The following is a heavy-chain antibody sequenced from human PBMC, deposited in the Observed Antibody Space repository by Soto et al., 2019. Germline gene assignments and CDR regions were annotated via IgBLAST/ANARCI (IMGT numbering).Heavy chain of an antibody. CDR1: GYTFTSYG. V-gene: IGHV1-18*01. CDR3: ARDGGTEDGDYALRDAFDI. D-gene: IGHD4-17*01. J-gene: IGHJ3*02. CDR2: ISAYNGNT. Sequence: QVQLVQSGAEVKKPGASVKVSCKASGYTFTSYGISWVRQAPGQGLEWMGWISAYNGNTNYAQKLQGRVTMTTDTARSTAYMELRSLGTDDTAVYYCARDGGTEDGDYALRDAFDIWGQGTMVTVSS.